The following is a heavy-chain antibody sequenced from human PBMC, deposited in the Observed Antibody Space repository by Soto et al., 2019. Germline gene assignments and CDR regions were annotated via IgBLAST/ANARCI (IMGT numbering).Heavy chain of an antibody. CDR3: AKFFVETGGSSGWPWTFHY. CDR1: GFTFSSYA. D-gene: IGHD6-25*01. V-gene: IGHV3-23*01. J-gene: IGHJ4*02. CDR2: ISGSGGTT. Sequence: EVQLLESGGGLVQPGRSLRLSCAASGFTFSSYAMSWVRQAPGKGLEWVSAISGSGGTTYYAASVKGRFTISRDNSKNTLFLLMNSLRAEDTAVYYCAKFFVETGGSSGWPWTFHYWGQGALVTVSS.